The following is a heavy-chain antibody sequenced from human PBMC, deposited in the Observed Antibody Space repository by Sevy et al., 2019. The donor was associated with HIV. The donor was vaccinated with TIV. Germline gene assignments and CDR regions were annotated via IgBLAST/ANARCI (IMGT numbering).Heavy chain of an antibody. CDR2: ISPHNGDT. CDR1: GYSFTTYR. J-gene: IGHJ4*02. Sequence: ASVKVSCKASGYSFTTYRITWLRQAPGQGLEWMGWISPHNGDTNYVQNLQGRVTMITDMSTSTAYMELRSLGSDDTAVYYCARAYCSGGSCYSLAYWGQGTRVTVSS. V-gene: IGHV1-18*01. D-gene: IGHD2-15*01. CDR3: ARAYCSGGSCYSLAY.